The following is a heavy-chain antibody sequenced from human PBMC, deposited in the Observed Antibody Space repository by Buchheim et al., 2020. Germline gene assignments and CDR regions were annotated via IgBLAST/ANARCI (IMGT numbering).Heavy chain of an antibody. J-gene: IGHJ5*02. CDR3: ARDQEDYYDSSGRWWFDP. Sequence: QVQLQQWGAGLLKPSETLSLTCAVYGGSFSGYYWSWIRQPPGKGLEWIGEINHSGSTNYNPSLKSRVTIPVDTSKNQFSLKLSSVTAADTAVYYCARDQEDYYDSSGRWWFDPWGQGTL. V-gene: IGHV4-34*01. CDR2: INHSGST. D-gene: IGHD3-22*01. CDR1: GGSFSGYY.